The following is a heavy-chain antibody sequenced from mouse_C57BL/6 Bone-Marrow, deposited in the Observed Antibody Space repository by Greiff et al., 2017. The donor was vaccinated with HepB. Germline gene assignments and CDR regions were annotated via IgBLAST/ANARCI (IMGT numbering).Heavy chain of an antibody. CDR2: ISNGGGST. V-gene: IGHV5-12*01. Sequence: EVKLVESGGGLVQPGGSLKLSCAASGFTFSDYYMYWVRQTPEKRLEWVAYISNGGGSTYYPDTVKGRFTISRDNAKNTLYLQMSRLKSEDTAMYYCARQGIVTTKYYAMDYWGQGTSVTVSS. CDR3: ARQGIVTTKYYAMDY. D-gene: IGHD2-5*01. J-gene: IGHJ4*01. CDR1: GFTFSDYY.